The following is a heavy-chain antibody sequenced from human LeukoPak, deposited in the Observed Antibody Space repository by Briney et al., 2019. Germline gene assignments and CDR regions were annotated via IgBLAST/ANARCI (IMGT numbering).Heavy chain of an antibody. Sequence: GGSLRHSCAASGFTFSSYSMNWVRQAPGKGLEWVSYISSSGSTTYYADSVKGRFTISRDNAKNSLYLQMNSLRAEDTAVYYCARGYCSGGSCYFDYWGQGTLVTVSS. V-gene: IGHV3-48*04. CDR1: GFTFSSYS. D-gene: IGHD2-15*01. CDR2: ISSSGSTT. CDR3: ARGYCSGGSCYFDY. J-gene: IGHJ4*02.